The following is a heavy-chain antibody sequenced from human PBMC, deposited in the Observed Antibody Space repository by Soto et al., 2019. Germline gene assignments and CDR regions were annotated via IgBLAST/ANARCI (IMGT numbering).Heavy chain of an antibody. CDR1: GFTFSSYS. D-gene: IGHD5-12*01. V-gene: IGHV3-21*01. J-gene: IGHJ6*03. CDR3: ARDSVDIVATTDYYYYYYMDV. CDR2: ISSSSSYI. Sequence: GGSLRLSCAASGFTFSSYSMNWVRQAPGKGLEWVSSISSSSSYIYYADSVKCRFTISRDNAKNSLYLQMNSLRAEDTAVYYCARDSVDIVATTDYYYYYYMDVWGKGTTVTVSS.